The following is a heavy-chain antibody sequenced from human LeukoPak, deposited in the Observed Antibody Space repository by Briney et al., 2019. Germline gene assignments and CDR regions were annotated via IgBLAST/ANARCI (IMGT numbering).Heavy chain of an antibody. D-gene: IGHD2-21*01. CDR3: ATQHI. V-gene: IGHV4-61*05. CDR1: GGSISSSSYY. CDR2: IYYSGST. J-gene: IGHJ4*02. Sequence: SETLSLTCTVSGGSISSSSYYWGWIRQPPGKGLEWIGYIYYSGSTNYNPSLKSRVTISVDTSKNQFSLKLSSVTAADTAVYYCATQHIWGQGTLVTVSS.